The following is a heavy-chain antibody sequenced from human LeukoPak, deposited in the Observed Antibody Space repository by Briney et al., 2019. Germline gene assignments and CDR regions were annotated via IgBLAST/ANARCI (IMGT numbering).Heavy chain of an antibody. CDR3: ARADGYNFFDY. Sequence: GGSLRLSCAVSGFSVTNNYMSWVRQAPGKGLEWVSVFYVGGATYYADSVKGRFTISRDNSENTLYLQMKSLRAEDTAVYYCARADGYNFFDYGGQGTLVTVSS. CDR2: FYVGGAT. V-gene: IGHV3-53*01. D-gene: IGHD5-24*01. J-gene: IGHJ4*02. CDR1: GFSVTNNY.